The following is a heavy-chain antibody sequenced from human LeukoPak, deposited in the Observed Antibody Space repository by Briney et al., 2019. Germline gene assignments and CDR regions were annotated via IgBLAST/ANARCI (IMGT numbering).Heavy chain of an antibody. D-gene: IGHD5-24*01. CDR3: AREIGRDGYNFVSGNPNWFDP. CDR2: IYYSGST. CDR1: GGSISSHY. J-gene: IGHJ5*02. V-gene: IGHV4-59*11. Sequence: SETLSLTCTVSGGSISSHYWSWIRQPPGKGLEWLGYIYYSGSTNYNPSLKSRVTISVDTSKNQFSLKLSSVTAADTAVYYCAREIGRDGYNFVSGNPNWFDPWGQGTLVTVSS.